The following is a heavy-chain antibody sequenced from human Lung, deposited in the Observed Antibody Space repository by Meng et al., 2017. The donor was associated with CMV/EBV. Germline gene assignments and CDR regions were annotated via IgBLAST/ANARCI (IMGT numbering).Heavy chain of an antibody. CDR3: ARARHFDVWSGLLDH. Sequence: SXTXSLXCTVSGASIGRFYWTWVRQSPGKGLEWIGYVSYSGSTNYNPSFESRVFMSVDSSTHHFSLYLTSVTAADTAVYFCARARHFDVWSGLLDHWCQGPLVTVSS. CDR2: VSYSGST. CDR1: GASIGRFY. D-gene: IGHD3-3*01. V-gene: IGHV4-59*01. J-gene: IGHJ4*02.